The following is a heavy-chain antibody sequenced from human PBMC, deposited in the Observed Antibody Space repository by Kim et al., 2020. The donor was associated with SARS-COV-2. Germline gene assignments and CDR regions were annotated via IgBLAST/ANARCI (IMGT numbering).Heavy chain of an antibody. CDR2: ISSSSSYI. J-gene: IGHJ3*02. CDR1: GFTFSSYS. V-gene: IGHV3-21*01. Sequence: GGSLRLSCAASGFTFSSYSMNWVRQAPGKGLEWVASISSSSSYIYYADSVKGRFTISRDNAKNSLYLQMNSLRAEDTAVYYCARDDGNGAFDIWGQGKMGTVSS. CDR3: ARDDGNGAFDI. D-gene: IGHD1-1*01.